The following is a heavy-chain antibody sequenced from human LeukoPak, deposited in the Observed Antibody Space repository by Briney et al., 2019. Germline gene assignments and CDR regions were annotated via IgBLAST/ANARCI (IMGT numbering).Heavy chain of an antibody. J-gene: IGHJ4*02. CDR2: FSLSGGST. D-gene: IGHD6-13*01. V-gene: IGHV3-23*01. Sequence: GGSLRLSCEASGLTFSSYDMSWFRQAAGKGLGGVSPFSLSGGSTYHADSVKGRFTISRDNSKNTLYLQMSSLKAEDTAVYYCAKGKDIAANGTGPFDYWGQGTLVTVSS. CDR3: AKGKDIAANGTGPFDY. CDR1: GLTFSSYD.